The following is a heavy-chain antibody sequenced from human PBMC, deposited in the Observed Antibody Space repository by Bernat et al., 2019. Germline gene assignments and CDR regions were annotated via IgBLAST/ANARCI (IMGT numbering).Heavy chain of an antibody. Sequence: QVQLVQSGAEVKKPGASVKVSCKASGYTFTSYAMHWVRQAPGQRLEWMGWINAGNGNTKYSQKFQGRVTIIRDTSASTAYMELSSLRSEDTAVYYCARGYSGYDYRAFDIWGQGTMVTVSS. V-gene: IGHV1-3*01. CDR1: GYTFTSYA. CDR3: ARGYSGYDYRAFDI. D-gene: IGHD5-12*01. J-gene: IGHJ3*02. CDR2: INAGNGNT.